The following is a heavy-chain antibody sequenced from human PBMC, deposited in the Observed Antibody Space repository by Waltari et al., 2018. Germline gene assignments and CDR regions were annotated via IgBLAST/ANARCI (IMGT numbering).Heavy chain of an antibody. Sequence: QLQLQESGPGLAKPSGTLSPPCPVSGDPMSSNNWWSGVRQPQEKGLQWIGQSHRSGRTNYNPSLESRVTISRDTANNQFSLKVTSTTAADTAVYYCARDRGRGLYLDSWGQGTLVTVSP. D-gene: IGHD2-15*01. CDR3: ARDRGRGLYLDS. J-gene: IGHJ4*02. CDR1: GDPMSSNNW. V-gene: IGHV4-4*02. CDR2: SHRSGRT.